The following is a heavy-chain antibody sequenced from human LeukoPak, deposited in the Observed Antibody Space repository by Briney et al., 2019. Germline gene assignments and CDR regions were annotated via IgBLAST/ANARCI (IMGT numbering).Heavy chain of an antibody. CDR3: AKDATKYSGTYGNAFDI. Sequence: PGGSLRLSCAASRVTFSPYAMNSVRQTRGKGLGWVSSISGRGSSTYYADSVKGRFTISRDNSKNTLYLQRNSLRAEDTAVYCCAKDATKYSGTYGNAFDIWGQGTMVTVSS. D-gene: IGHD1-26*01. CDR1: RVTFSPYA. V-gene: IGHV3-23*01. CDR2: ISGRGSST. J-gene: IGHJ3*02.